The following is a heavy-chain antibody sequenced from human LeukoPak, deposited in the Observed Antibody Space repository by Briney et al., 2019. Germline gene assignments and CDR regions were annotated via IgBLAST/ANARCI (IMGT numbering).Heavy chain of an antibody. J-gene: IGHJ4*02. V-gene: IGHV1-69*04. CDR2: IIPILGIA. CDR1: GGTFSSYA. D-gene: IGHD2-2*01. CDR3: ARGGDIVVVPAATYFDY. Sequence: SVKVSCKASGGTFSSYAISWARQAPGQGLEWMGRIIPILGIANYAQKFQGRVTITADKSTSTAYMELSSLRSEDTAVYYCARGGDIVVVPAATYFDYWGQGTLVTVSS.